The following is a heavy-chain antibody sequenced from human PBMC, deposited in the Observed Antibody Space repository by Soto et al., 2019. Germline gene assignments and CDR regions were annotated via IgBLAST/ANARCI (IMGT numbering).Heavy chain of an antibody. Sequence: GGSLRLSCAASGFTFSSYAMHWVRQAPGKGLEWVAVISYDGSNKYYADYVKGRFTISRDNSKNTLYLQMKSLRAEDTAVYYCARDLGIQLWKYYFDYWGQGTLVTVSS. V-gene: IGHV3-30-3*01. J-gene: IGHJ4*02. CDR3: ARDLGIQLWKYYFDY. D-gene: IGHD5-18*01. CDR1: GFTFSSYA. CDR2: ISYDGSNK.